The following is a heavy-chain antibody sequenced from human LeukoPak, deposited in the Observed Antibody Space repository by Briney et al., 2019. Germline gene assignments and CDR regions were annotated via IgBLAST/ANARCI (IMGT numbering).Heavy chain of an antibody. CDR2: IYHSGST. V-gene: IGHV4-4*02. CDR1: GGSISSSNW. D-gene: IGHD3-22*01. CDR3: ARRWIFTMTTQLPRDDY. Sequence: TSSETLSLTCAVSGGSISSSNWWSWVRQPPGKGLEWIGEIYHSGSTNYNPSLKSRVTISVDKSKNQFSLKLSSVTAADTAVYYCARRWIFTMTTQLPRDDYWGQGTLVTVSS. J-gene: IGHJ4*02.